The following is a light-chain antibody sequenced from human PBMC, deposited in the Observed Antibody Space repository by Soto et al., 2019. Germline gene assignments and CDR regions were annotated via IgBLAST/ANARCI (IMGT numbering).Light chain of an antibody. V-gene: IGLV2-14*01. CDR3: SSYTTSSSYV. J-gene: IGLJ1*01. Sequence: QSVLTQPASVSGSPGQSITISCTGTSSDVGGYIYVSWYQQHPGKAPKLMIYDVTSHPSGVSYRFSGSKSGNTASLTSSGLQAEDEADYYCSSYTTSSSYVFGTGTKVTVL. CDR2: DVT. CDR1: SSDVGGYIY.